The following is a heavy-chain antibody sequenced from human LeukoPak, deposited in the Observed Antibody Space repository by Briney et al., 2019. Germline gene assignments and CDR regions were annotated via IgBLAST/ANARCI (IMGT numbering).Heavy chain of an antibody. CDR3: ARVGSIAAAGTPDY. CDR2: IWYDGSNK. D-gene: IGHD6-13*01. Sequence: GGSLRLSCAASGFTFSSYGMHWVRQAPGKGLEWVAVIWYDGSNKYYADSVKGRFTISRDNSKNTLYLQMNSLRAEDTAVYHCARVGSIAAAGTPDYWGQGTLVTVSS. J-gene: IGHJ4*02. V-gene: IGHV3-33*01. CDR1: GFTFSSYG.